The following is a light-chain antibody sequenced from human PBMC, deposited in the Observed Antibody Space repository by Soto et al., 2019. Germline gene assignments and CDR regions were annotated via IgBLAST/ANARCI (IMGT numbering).Light chain of an antibody. Sequence: QSALTQPASVSGSPGQSITISCTGTSSDVGRYNYVSWYQHRPGKAPKLIIYDVSNRPSGVSHRFSGSKSGNTASLTISGLQTEDEADYYCSSYTGSSPSYVFGVGTKLTVL. J-gene: IGLJ1*01. V-gene: IGLV2-14*03. CDR2: DVS. CDR1: SSDVGRYNY. CDR3: SSYTGSSPSYV.